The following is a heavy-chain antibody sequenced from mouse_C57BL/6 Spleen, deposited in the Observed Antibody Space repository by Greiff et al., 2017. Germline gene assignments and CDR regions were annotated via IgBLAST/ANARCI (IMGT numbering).Heavy chain of an antibody. J-gene: IGHJ3*01. CDR3: AGDDYDGGFAY. CDR1: GFTFSSYA. Sequence: EVQGVEPGGGLVKPGGSLKLSCAASGFTFSSYAMSWVRQTPEKRLEWVATISDGGSYTYYPDNVKGRFTISRDNAKNNLYLQMSHLKSEDTAMYYCAGDDYDGGFAYWGQGTLVTVSA. CDR2: ISDGGSYT. V-gene: IGHV5-4*01. D-gene: IGHD2-4*01.